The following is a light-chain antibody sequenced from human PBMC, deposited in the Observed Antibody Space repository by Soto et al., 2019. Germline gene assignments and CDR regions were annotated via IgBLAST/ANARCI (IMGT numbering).Light chain of an antibody. CDR3: QQYGSSPGLFT. CDR2: GAS. Sequence: ETVLTQSPGTLPLSPGERATLSCRASQSVSSSYLAWYQQKPGQAPRLLIYGASSRATGIPDRFSGSGSGTDFTLTISRLEPEDFAVYYCQQYGSSPGLFTFGPGTKVDIK. CDR1: QSVSSSY. J-gene: IGKJ3*01. V-gene: IGKV3-20*01.